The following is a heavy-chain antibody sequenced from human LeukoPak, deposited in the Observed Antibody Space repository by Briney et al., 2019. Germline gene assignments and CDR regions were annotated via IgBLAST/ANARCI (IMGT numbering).Heavy chain of an antibody. CDR1: GYTFTSYG. D-gene: IGHD6-13*01. Sequence: GASVKVSCKASGYTFTSYGISWVRQAPGQGLEWMGWISAYNGNTNYAQKLQGRVTITRNTSISTAYMELSSLRSEDTAVYYCARGGYSSPLVGWGQGTLVTVSS. J-gene: IGHJ4*02. CDR3: ARGGYSSPLVG. V-gene: IGHV1-18*01. CDR2: ISAYNGNT.